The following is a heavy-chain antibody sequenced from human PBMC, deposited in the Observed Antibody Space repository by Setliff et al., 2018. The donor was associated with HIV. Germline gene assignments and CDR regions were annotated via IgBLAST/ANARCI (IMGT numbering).Heavy chain of an antibody. CDR2: IKEDGSEK. CDR1: GFTFSSYW. J-gene: IGHJ4*02. V-gene: IGHV3-7*04. D-gene: IGHD3-10*01. Sequence: GGSLRLSCAASGFTFSSYWMSWVRQAPGKGLESVANIKEDGSEKYYSDSVKGRFTISRDNSKNSLHLEMNDLRAEDTAVYYCARGLWFGELPYWGQGTLVTVSS. CDR3: ARGLWFGELPY.